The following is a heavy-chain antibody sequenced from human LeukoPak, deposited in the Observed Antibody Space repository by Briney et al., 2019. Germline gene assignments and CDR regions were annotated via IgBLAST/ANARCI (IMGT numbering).Heavy chain of an antibody. D-gene: IGHD2-15*01. Sequence: GGSLRLSCAASGFTFSSYSMNWVRQAPGKGLEWVSSISSSSSYIYYADSVKGRFTISRDNAKNSLYLQMNSLRAEDTAVYYCAREGVWKEQLATNDYWGQGTLVTVSS. CDR2: ISSSSSYI. J-gene: IGHJ4*02. V-gene: IGHV3-21*01. CDR1: GFTFSSYS. CDR3: AREGVWKEQLATNDY.